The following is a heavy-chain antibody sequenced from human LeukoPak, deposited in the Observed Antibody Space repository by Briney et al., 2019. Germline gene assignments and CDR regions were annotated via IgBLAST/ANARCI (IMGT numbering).Heavy chain of an antibody. V-gene: IGHV1-2*02. D-gene: IGHD4-17*01. J-gene: IGHJ4*02. CDR2: INPNSGGT. CDR3: AREGDYGDPHYYFDY. Sequence: ASVKVSCEASGYTFTGYYMHWVRQAPGQGLEWMGWINPNSGGTNYAQKFQGRVTMTRDTSISTAYMELSRLRSDDTAVYYCAREGDYGDPHYYFDYWGQGTLVTVSS. CDR1: GYTFTGYY.